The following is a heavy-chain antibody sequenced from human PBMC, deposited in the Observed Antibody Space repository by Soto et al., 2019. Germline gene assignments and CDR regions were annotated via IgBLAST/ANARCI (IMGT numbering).Heavy chain of an antibody. CDR3: ARYRRYYGSGSYPKYYFDY. CDR1: GGSFSGYY. V-gene: IGHV4-34*01. D-gene: IGHD3-10*01. CDR2: INHSGST. Sequence: PSETLSLTCAVYGGSFSGYYWSWIRQPPGKGLEWIGEINHSGSTNYNPSLKSRVTISVDTSKNQFSLKLSSVTAADTAVYYCARYRRYYGSGSYPKYYFDYWGQRTLVTVSS. J-gene: IGHJ4*02.